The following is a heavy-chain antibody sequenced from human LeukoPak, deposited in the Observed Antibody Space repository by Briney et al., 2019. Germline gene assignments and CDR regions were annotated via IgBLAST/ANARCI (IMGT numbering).Heavy chain of an antibody. D-gene: IGHD5-18*01. J-gene: IGHJ4*02. CDR2: ITSSSNSI. CDR3: ARSRTAMVPFDC. V-gene: IGHV3-48*02. CDR1: GFTFSSYS. Sequence: GGSLRLSCAASGFTFSSYSMNWVRQAPGKGLEWVSYITSSSNSIYYADSVKGRFTISRDNAKNSLFLQMNSLRDEDTAVYCCARSRTAMVPFDCWGQGTLVTVSS.